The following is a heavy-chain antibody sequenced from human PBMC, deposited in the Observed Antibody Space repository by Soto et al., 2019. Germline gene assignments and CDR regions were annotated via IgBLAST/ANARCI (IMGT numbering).Heavy chain of an antibody. D-gene: IGHD3-22*01. CDR2: IYSGGST. V-gene: IGHV3-53*02. J-gene: IGHJ5*02. CDR3: ARDQRRHYYDSSGYYHNWFDP. Sequence: EVQLVETGGGLNQPGGSLRLSCAASGFTVSSNYMSWVRQAPGKGLEWVSGIYSGGSTYYADSVKGRFTISRDNSKNTLYLQMNSLRAEDTAVYYCARDQRRHYYDSSGYYHNWFDPWGQGTLVTVSS. CDR1: GFTVSSNY.